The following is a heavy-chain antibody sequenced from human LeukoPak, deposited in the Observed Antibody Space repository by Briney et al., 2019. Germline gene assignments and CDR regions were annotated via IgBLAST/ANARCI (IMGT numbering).Heavy chain of an antibody. Sequence: GGFLRLSCAASGFTFSSYAMSWVRQAPGKGLEWVSGISGSGDNTYYADSVKGRFTISRDNSKNTLYVQVNSLGTEDTAAYYCAKGSYYDSSGSFYFDYWGQGTLVTVSS. CDR3: AKGSYYDSSGSFYFDY. D-gene: IGHD3-22*01. CDR1: GFTFSSYA. CDR2: ISGSGDNT. V-gene: IGHV3-23*01. J-gene: IGHJ4*02.